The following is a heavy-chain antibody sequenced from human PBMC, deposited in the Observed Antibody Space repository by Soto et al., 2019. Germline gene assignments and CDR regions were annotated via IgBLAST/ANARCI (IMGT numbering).Heavy chain of an antibody. CDR2: IIPIFGTA. Sequence: SVKVSCKASGGTFSSYAISWVRQAPGQGLEWMGGIIPIFGTANYAQKFQGRVTITADESTSTAYMELSSLRSEDTALYYCARRIAVAGKEWYFDYWGQGTLVTVSS. CDR1: GGTFSSYA. D-gene: IGHD6-19*01. V-gene: IGHV1-69*13. CDR3: ARRIAVAGKEWYFDY. J-gene: IGHJ4*02.